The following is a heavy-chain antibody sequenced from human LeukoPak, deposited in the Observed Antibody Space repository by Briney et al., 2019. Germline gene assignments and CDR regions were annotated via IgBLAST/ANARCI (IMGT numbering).Heavy chain of an antibody. Sequence: GGSLRLSCAASGFTFSSYWMSWVRQAPGKGLEWVANIKQDGSEKYYVDSVKGRFTISRDNAKKLLFLQMHSLRDEDTAVYYCATDWGNVYHFDYWGQGILVTVSS. CDR2: IKQDGSEK. D-gene: IGHD3-16*01. V-gene: IGHV3-7*01. CDR1: GFTFSSYW. J-gene: IGHJ4*02. CDR3: ATDWGNVYHFDY.